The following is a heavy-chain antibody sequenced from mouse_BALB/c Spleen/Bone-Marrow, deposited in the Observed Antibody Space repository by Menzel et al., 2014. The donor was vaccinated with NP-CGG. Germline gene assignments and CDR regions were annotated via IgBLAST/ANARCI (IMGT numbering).Heavy chain of an antibody. CDR1: GFNIKDTY. CDR3: AKMRTGACFAF. Sequence: VQLKESGAELVKPGASVKLSCTASGFNIKDTYMHWVKQRPEQGLEWIGRIYPANGNTKYDPKFKGKATMTADKSSSTAFLLLSRLSSDDTVVYYSAKMRTGACFAFWGEGTPVTVSS. CDR2: IYPANGNT. V-gene: IGHV14-3*02. J-gene: IGHJ3*01.